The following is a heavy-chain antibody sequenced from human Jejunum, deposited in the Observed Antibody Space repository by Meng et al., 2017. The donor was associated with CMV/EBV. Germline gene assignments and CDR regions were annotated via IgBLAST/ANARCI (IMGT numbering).Heavy chain of an antibody. CDR3: ARVFGVAYFDS. Sequence: KASGYTFSNYGFTWVRRAPGQGLEWMGYISPYNDNANYAQKFQGRVTMTRDTSTNTAYVELRSLRADDTAVYYCARVFGVAYFDSWGQGTLVTVSS. D-gene: IGHD3-3*01. J-gene: IGHJ4*02. CDR2: ISPYNDNA. V-gene: IGHV1-18*01. CDR1: GYTFSNYG.